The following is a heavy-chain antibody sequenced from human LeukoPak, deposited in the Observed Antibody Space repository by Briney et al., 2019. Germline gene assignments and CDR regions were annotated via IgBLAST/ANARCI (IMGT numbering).Heavy chain of an antibody. CDR3: ARADYGDHDSFFDY. J-gene: IGHJ4*02. CDR2: IYYSGST. Sequence: PSETLFLTCTVSGGSISSYYWSWIRQPPGKGLEWIGYIYYSGSTNYNPSLKSRVTISVDTSKNQFSLKLSSVTAADTAVYYCARADYGDHDSFFDYWGQGTLVTVSS. V-gene: IGHV4-59*12. D-gene: IGHD4-17*01. CDR1: GGSISSYY.